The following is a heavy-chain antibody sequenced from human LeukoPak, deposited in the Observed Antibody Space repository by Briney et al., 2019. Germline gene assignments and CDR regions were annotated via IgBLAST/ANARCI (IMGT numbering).Heavy chain of an antibody. Sequence: GGSLRLSCAASGFTFTSYDMSWVRQAPGKGLEWVSSVTNSGSSTHYADSVKGRFTISRDNSKNTLYLQMNSLRAEDTAVYYCAKDGVFHWGQGTLVTVSS. CDR3: AKDGVFH. CDR1: GFTFTSYD. J-gene: IGHJ4*02. V-gene: IGHV3-23*01. CDR2: VTNSGSST. D-gene: IGHD3-16*01.